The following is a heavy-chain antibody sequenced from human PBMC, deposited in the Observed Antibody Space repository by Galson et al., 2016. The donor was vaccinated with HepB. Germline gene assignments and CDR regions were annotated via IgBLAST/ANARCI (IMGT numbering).Heavy chain of an antibody. V-gene: IGHV3-23*01. CDR1: GFTLSSYA. Sequence: SLRLSCAASGFTLSSYAMSWVRQALGKGLQWVTSISGTGGTTYYADSVKGRFTISRDNSKSTLYLQINSLRAEDTAVYYCVREGGYCYGDSCRYFDLWGRGTVVTVSS. J-gene: IGHJ2*01. CDR3: VREGGYCYGDSCRYFDL. CDR2: ISGTGGTT. D-gene: IGHD2-15*01.